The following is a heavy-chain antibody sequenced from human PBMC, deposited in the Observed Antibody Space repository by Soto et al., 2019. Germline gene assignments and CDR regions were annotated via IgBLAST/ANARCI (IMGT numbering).Heavy chain of an antibody. CDR2: ISAYNGNT. CDR3: ARDRHNYGDYDLDY. CDR1: GYTFTSYG. Sequence: ASVKVSCKASGYTFTSYGISWVRQAPGQGLEWMGWISAYNGNTNYAQKLQGRVTMTTDTSTSTAYMELRSLRSDDTAVYYCARDRHNYGDYDLDYWGQGTLVTVSS. J-gene: IGHJ4*02. D-gene: IGHD4-17*01. V-gene: IGHV1-18*01.